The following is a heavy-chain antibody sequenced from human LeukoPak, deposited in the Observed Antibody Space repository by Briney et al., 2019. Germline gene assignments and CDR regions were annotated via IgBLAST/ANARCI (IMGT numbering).Heavy chain of an antibody. D-gene: IGHD3-22*01. V-gene: IGHV3-30-3*01. Sequence: GGSLRLSCAASGFTFSSYAMHWVRQAPGKGLEWVAVISYDGSNKYYADSVKGRFTISRDNSKNTLYLQINSLRAEDTAVYYCARVPVLLGSSGYYYPYYYHGMDVWGQGTTVTVSS. CDR3: ARVPVLLGSSGYYYPYYYHGMDV. CDR1: GFTFSSYA. CDR2: ISYDGSNK. J-gene: IGHJ6*02.